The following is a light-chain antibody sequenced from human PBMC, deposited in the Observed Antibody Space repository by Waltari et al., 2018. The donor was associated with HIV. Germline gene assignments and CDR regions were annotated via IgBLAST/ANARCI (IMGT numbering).Light chain of an antibody. J-gene: IGLJ2*01. CDR1: SSDIGGYKY. CDR3: SSYTSTSTPLL. V-gene: IGLV2-14*01. CDR2: DVS. Sequence: QSALTQPASVSGFPRQSITISCTGSSSDIGGYKYVSWSQSYPGKAPKLIIYDVSSRPSGVSDRFSGSKSGDTASLTISGLRAGDEADYYCSSYTSTSTPLLFGGGTKLTVL.